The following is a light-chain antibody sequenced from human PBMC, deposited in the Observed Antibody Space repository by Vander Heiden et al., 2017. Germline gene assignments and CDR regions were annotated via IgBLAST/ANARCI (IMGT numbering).Light chain of an antibody. CDR3: QAWDSRTAV. J-gene: IGLJ3*02. Sequence: SYEVTQPPSVSVSPGHTATITCSGDKMGEKSVCWYQQKPGQSPILVIYQDNKRPSGIPDRFSGSNSGNTAALTISGTQALDEADYYCQAWDSRTAVFGRGTKLTVL. CDR1: KMGEKS. V-gene: IGLV3-1*01. CDR2: QDN.